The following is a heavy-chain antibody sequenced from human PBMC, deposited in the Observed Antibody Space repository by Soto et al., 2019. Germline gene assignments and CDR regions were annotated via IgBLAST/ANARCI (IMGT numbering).Heavy chain of an antibody. CDR2: ILPIFGTT. Sequence: QVQLVQSGAEVKKPGSSVKVSCKASGLIFSSYAISWVRQAPGQGLEWVGGILPIFGTTNYAQRFKGSVTITADTTTTTTYLVLSSLRSGDTAVYCCMRGANYYILTSKVFYFPGMDGWGQWTRVTVSS. D-gene: IGHD3-9*01. CDR1: GLIFSSYA. J-gene: IGHJ6*02. CDR3: MRGANYYILTSKVFYFPGMDG. V-gene: IGHV1-69*06.